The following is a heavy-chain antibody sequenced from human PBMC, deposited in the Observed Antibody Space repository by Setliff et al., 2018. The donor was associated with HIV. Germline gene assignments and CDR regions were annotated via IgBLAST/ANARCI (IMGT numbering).Heavy chain of an antibody. V-gene: IGHV4-4*07. J-gene: IGHJ6*02. Sequence: SETLSLTCTVSGGSISAYYWNWFRQPAGKGLEWIGRVYIRGSPNSNPSLMSRVTTSIDTSKNQFSLKLSSVTAADTAVYYCARGQRWFGELGGAYYGMDVWGQGTTVTVSS. CDR3: ARGQRWFGELGGAYYGMDV. D-gene: IGHD3-10*01. CDR2: VYIRGSP. CDR1: GGSISAYY.